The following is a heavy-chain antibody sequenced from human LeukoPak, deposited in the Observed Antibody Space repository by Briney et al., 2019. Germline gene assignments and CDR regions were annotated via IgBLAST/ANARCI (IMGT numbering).Heavy chain of an antibody. D-gene: IGHD5-12*01. CDR2: INPSGGST. Sequence: ASVRVSYKASVYTFTIYYMHGVRQAPGQGREGTGIINPSGGSTSYAQKFQGRVTIIADKSTSTAYMELSSLRSEDTAVYYCARDGRGYSDYDFRYFDYWGQGTLVTVSS. V-gene: IGHV1-46*01. CDR3: ARDGRGYSDYDFRYFDY. J-gene: IGHJ4*02. CDR1: VYTFTIYY.